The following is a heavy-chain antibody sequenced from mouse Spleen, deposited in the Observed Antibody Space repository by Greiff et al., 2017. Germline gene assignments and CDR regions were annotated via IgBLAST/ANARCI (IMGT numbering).Heavy chain of an antibody. CDR3: ARHGAYYRYEGYFDV. J-gene: IGHJ1*01. D-gene: IGHD2-14*01. V-gene: IGHV5-12*02. CDR1: GFTFSDYY. CDR2: ISNGGGST. Sequence: EVQRVESGGGLVQPGGSLKLSCATSGFTFSDYYMYWVRQTPEKRLEWVAYISNGGGSTYYPDTVKGRFTISRDNAKNTLYLQMSRLKSEDTAMYYCARHGAYYRYEGYFDVWGAGTTVTVSS.